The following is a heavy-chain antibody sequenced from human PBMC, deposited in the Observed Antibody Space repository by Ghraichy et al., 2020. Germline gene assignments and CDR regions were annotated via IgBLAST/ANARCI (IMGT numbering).Heavy chain of an antibody. CDR1: GYTFTGYY. Sequence: ASVKVSCKASGYTFTGYYMHWVRQAPGQGLEWMGRINPNSGGTNYAQKFQGRVTMTRDTSISTAYMELSRLRSDDTAVYYCARETSYYSSSSALYYYGMDVWGQGTTVTVSS. V-gene: IGHV1-2*06. D-gene: IGHD6-6*01. CDR3: ARETSYYSSSSALYYYGMDV. CDR2: INPNSGGT. J-gene: IGHJ6*02.